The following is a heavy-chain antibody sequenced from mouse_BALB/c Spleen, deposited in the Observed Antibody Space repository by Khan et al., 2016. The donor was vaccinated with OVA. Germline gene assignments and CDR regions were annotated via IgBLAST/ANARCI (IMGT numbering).Heavy chain of an antibody. CDR1: GYSITTDYA. CDR3: ARVYGGDFDY. Sequence: EVQLVESGPGLVKPSQSLSLTCTVTGYSITTDYAWNWLRQFPGNKLEWMGFISYSGNTKYNPSLKSRISITRDTSKNQFFLQLKSVTTEDTARYYCARVYGGDFDYWGQGTTVTVSS. D-gene: IGHD1-1*01. J-gene: IGHJ2*01. V-gene: IGHV3-2*02. CDR2: ISYSGNT.